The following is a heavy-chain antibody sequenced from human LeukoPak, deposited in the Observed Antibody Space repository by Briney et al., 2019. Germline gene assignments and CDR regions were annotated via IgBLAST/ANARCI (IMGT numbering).Heavy chain of an antibody. CDR3: ARAYSSSGLFDY. CDR1: GGSISSSSYY. CDR2: IYYSGST. J-gene: IGHJ4*02. D-gene: IGHD6-6*01. Sequence: KPSETLSLTCTVSGGSISSSSYYWGWIRQPPGKGLEWIGSIYYSGSTYYNPSLKSRVTISVDTSKNQFSLKLSSVTAADTAVYYCARAYSSSGLFDYWGQGTLVTVSS. V-gene: IGHV4-39*07.